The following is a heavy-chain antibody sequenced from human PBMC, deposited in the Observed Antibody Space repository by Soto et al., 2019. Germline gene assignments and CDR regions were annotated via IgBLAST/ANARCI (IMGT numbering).Heavy chain of an antibody. CDR1: GYTFNSYY. J-gene: IGHJ4*02. V-gene: IGHV1-2*02. CDR2: INPNSDVT. D-gene: IGHD1-7*01. CDR3: VRVGLNRNYDFDF. Sequence: QVQLVQSGAEVKKPGASVKVSCKASGYTFNSYYIHWVRQAPGQGLEWMGWINPNSDVTGYAQSFQGRVTMTRNMSMTTAYMDLTRLRSDDTAVYYCVRVGLNRNYDFDFWGQGTLITVSS.